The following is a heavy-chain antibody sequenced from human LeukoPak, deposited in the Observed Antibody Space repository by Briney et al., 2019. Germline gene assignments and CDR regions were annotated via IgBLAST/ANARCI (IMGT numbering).Heavy chain of an antibody. CDR3: ASLVATISPDFDY. V-gene: IGHV3-30*04. CDR1: GFTFSSYA. Sequence: GGSLRLSCAASGFTFSSYAMHWVRQAPGKGLEWVAVISYDGSNKYYADSVKGRFTISRDNSKNTLYLRMNSLRAEDTAVYYCASLVATISPDFDYWGQGTLVTVSS. J-gene: IGHJ4*02. CDR2: ISYDGSNK. D-gene: IGHD5-12*01.